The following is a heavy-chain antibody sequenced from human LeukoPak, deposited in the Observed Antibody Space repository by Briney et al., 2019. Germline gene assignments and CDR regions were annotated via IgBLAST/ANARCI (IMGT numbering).Heavy chain of an antibody. CDR2: INPNSGGT. V-gene: IGHV1-2*02. J-gene: IGHJ4*02. Sequence: ASVKVSCKASGYTFTGYYMHWVRQAPGQGLEWMGWINPNSGGTNYAQKSQGRVTMTRDTSISTAYMELSRLRSDDTAVYYCAREEGKVVAATPVVYFDYWGQGTLVTVSS. CDR1: GYTFTGYY. D-gene: IGHD2-15*01. CDR3: AREEGKVVAATPVVYFDY.